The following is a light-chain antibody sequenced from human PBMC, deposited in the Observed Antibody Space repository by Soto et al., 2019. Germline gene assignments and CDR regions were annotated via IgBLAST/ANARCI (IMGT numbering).Light chain of an antibody. CDR2: DVD. CDR1: SSDVGDSHS. CDR3: CSYAGSHTWV. J-gene: IGLJ3*02. V-gene: IGLV2-11*01. Sequence: QSALTQPRSVSGSFGQSVTISCTGTSSDVGDSHSVSWYQQHPGRPPKLMISDVDKRPSGVPDRFAGSKSGNTASLSISGLQSDDEADYYCCSYAGSHTWVFGGGT.